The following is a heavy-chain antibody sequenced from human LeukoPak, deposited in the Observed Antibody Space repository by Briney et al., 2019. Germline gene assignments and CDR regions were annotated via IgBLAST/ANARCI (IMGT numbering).Heavy chain of an antibody. Sequence: GGSLRLSCAASGFTFSSYAMSWVRQAPGKGLEWVSAISGSGGSTYYADSVKGRFTISRDNAKNSLYLQMNSLRAEDTAVYYCARVGDYDSRGGFDYWGQGTLVTVSS. CDR2: ISGSGGST. V-gene: IGHV3-23*01. CDR3: ARVGDYDSRGGFDY. D-gene: IGHD3-22*01. J-gene: IGHJ4*02. CDR1: GFTFSSYA.